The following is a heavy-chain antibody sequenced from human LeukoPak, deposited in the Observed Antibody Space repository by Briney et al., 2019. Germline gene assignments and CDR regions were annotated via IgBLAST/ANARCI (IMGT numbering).Heavy chain of an antibody. D-gene: IGHD2-21*01. J-gene: IGHJ3*02. V-gene: IGHV3-23*01. CDR2: ISGSGGST. Sequence: HPGGSLRLSCAASGFTFSSYAMSWVRQAPGKGLEWVSAISGSGGSTYYTDSVKGRFTISRDNSKNTLYLQMNSLRAEDTAVYYCAKDFGLVMRYESDAFDIWAKGQWSPSLQ. CDR1: GFTFSSYA. CDR3: AKDFGLVMRYESDAFDI.